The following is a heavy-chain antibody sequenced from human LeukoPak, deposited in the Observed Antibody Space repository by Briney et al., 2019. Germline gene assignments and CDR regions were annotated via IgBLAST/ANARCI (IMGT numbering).Heavy chain of an antibody. CDR3: ARDRGTYDFWSGYYYNWFDP. CDR2: INYSGST. Sequence: PSETLSLTCTVSGGSISSYYWSWIRQPPGKGLEWIGYINYSGSTNYNPSLKSRVTISVDTSKNQFSLKLSSVTAADTAVYYCARDRGTYDFWSGYYYNWFDPWGQGTLVTVSS. V-gene: IGHV4-59*12. J-gene: IGHJ5*02. CDR1: GGSISSYY. D-gene: IGHD3-3*01.